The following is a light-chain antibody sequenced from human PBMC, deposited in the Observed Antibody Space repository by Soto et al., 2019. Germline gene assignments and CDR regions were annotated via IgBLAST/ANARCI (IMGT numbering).Light chain of an antibody. CDR1: SGHGNYV. CDR2: VKSDGSY. J-gene: IGLJ2*01. Sequence: QAVVTQSPSASASLGASVKLTCTLSSGHGNYVIAWHQQQPEKGPRYLMKVKSDGSYNKGDGIPDRFSGSSSGAERYLAISSLQSEDEADYYCQTWDTGIVVFGGGTKVTVL. V-gene: IGLV4-69*01. CDR3: QTWDTGIVV.